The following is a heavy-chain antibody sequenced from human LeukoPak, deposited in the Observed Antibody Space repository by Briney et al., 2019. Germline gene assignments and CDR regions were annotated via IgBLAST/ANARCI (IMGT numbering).Heavy chain of an antibody. CDR3: ATIPVPRGYDFWSGWSS. V-gene: IGHV1-46*01. Sequence: ASVKVSCKASGYTFTSYYIHWVRQAPGQGLEWMGIINPSVGSTSYAQKFQGRVTMTEDTSTDTAYMELSSLRSEDTAVYYCATIPVPRGYDFWSGWSSWGQGTLVTVSS. CDR2: INPSVGST. D-gene: IGHD3-3*01. J-gene: IGHJ5*02. CDR1: GYTFTSYY.